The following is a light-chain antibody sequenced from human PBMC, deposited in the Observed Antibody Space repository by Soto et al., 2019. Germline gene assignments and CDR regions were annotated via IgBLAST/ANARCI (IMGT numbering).Light chain of an antibody. J-gene: IGKJ1*01. CDR1: QSISSNY. V-gene: IGKV3-20*01. CDR3: QQYGRSPWT. Sequence: EIVLTQSPGTLSLSPGERASLSCRASQSISSNYFAWFQQKPGQAPRLLIYAASSRATGIPDRFSGSGSGADFTLTISRLEPEDFAVYYCQQYGRSPWTFGQGTKVEIK. CDR2: AAS.